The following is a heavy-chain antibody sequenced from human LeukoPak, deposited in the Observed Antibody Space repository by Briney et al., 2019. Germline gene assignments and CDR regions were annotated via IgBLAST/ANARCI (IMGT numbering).Heavy chain of an antibody. J-gene: IGHJ4*02. Sequence: GVSLRLSCAASGFTFSSYAMSWVRQAPGKGLEWVSAISGSGGSTYYADSVKGRFTISRDNSKNTLYLQMNSLRAEDTAVYYCAKEGYCSGGSCHTRDYFDYWGQGTLVTVSS. CDR3: AKEGYCSGGSCHTRDYFDY. V-gene: IGHV3-23*01. D-gene: IGHD2-15*01. CDR2: ISGSGGST. CDR1: GFTFSSYA.